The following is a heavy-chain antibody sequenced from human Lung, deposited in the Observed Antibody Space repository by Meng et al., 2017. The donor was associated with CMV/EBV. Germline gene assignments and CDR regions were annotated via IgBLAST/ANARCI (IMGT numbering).Heavy chain of an antibody. J-gene: IGHJ6*02. Sequence: GGSLRLXXAASGLTVNNNFLTWVRQGPGKGLEWVSAMYSGGSTYYTDSVKGRFTLSRDNSKNTLYLQMNRLRAEDTGVYYCVKEMYWDQSYHGMDVWGQGXTVXVSS. CDR2: MYSGGST. D-gene: IGHD2-8*02. CDR1: GLTVNNNF. V-gene: IGHV3-66*02. CDR3: VKEMYWDQSYHGMDV.